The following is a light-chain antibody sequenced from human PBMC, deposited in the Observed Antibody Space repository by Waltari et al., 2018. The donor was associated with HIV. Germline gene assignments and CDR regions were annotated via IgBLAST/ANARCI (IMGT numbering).Light chain of an antibody. J-gene: IGLJ3*02. V-gene: IGLV1-47*01. CDR3: AAWDDSLRSLV. CDR1: NPNNRIHY. CDR2: RVN. Sequence: QSVVTHPPSASGTPGQRVTISCPASNPNNRIHYAYCHQQLPGTAPKLLIYRVNQRPSGVPDRFSGSKSGTSASLAISGLQSEDEADYYCAAWDDSLRSLVFGGGTKLTVL.